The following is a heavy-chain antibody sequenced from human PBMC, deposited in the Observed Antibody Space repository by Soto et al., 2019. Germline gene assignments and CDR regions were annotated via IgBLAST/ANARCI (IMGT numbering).Heavy chain of an antibody. CDR1: GGSISAYH. CDR3: ARGFGGLGPSFFGMDV. V-gene: IGHV4-59*01. Sequence: QLQLQESGPGLVKASETLSLTCTVSGGSISAYHWSWVRQSPGKGLEWSGYFYDSGTTDYNPALKSRVTISGDTSKNNFSLNLRSVTAADTAAYYCARGFGGLGPSFFGMDVWGQGTTVIVSS. CDR2: FYDSGTT. J-gene: IGHJ6*02. D-gene: IGHD3-10*01.